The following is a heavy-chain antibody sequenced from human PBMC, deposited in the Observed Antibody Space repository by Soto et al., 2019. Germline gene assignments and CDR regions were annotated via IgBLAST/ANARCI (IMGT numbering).Heavy chain of an antibody. CDR3: ARGRSGYIRINWFDP. V-gene: IGHV4-34*01. CDR1: GGSFSGYY. J-gene: IGHJ5*02. CDR2: INHSGST. D-gene: IGHD3-22*01. Sequence: PSETLSLTCAVYGGSFSGYYWSWIRQPPGKGLEWIGEINHSGSTNYNPSLKSRVTISVDTSKNQFSLKLSSVTAADTAVYYCARGRSGYIRINWFDPWGQGTLVTVSS.